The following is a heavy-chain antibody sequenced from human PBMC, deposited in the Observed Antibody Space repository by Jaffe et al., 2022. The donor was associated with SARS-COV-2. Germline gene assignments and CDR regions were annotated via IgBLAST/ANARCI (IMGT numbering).Heavy chain of an antibody. CDR1: GFTFINYA. V-gene: IGHV3-23*01. J-gene: IGHJ4*02. D-gene: IGHD2-2*01. CDR2: INNLGGYT. Sequence: EVQLLESGGGLMQPGGSLRLSCAASGFTFINYAMSWVRQAPGKGLEWVSSINNLGGYTWYADSVKGRFTISRDNSGDTLFLQLNSLRAEDTAIYFCAKDKGTSAIALDYWGQGTLVTVSS. CDR3: AKDKGTSAIALDY.